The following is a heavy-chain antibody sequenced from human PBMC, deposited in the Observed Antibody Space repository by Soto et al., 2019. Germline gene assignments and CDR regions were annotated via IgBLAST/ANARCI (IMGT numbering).Heavy chain of an antibody. V-gene: IGHV3-13*05. CDR2: IGAARDP. CDR1: GFTVSNFD. D-gene: IGHD5-18*01. J-gene: IGHJ6*02. CDR3: ARAYTARLPRRADYYYAMDV. Sequence: GSLRLSCATSGFTVSNFDMHWVRQVPGKGLEWVSAIGAARDPYYLGSMKGRFTISRENAKNSVYLQMNDLRAGDSAVYYCARAYTARLPRRADYYYAMDVWAQGTTVTV.